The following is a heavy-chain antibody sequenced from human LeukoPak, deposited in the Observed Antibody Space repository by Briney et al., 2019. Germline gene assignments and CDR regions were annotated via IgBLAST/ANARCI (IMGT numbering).Heavy chain of an antibody. Sequence: GGSLRLSCAASGFTFSSYWMSWVRQAPGKGLEWVANIKQDGSEKYYVDSVKGRFTISRDNAKNSLYLQMNSLRAEDTAVYYCARGVAARPFYFYYYMDVWDTGTTVTVSS. V-gene: IGHV3-7*04. CDR3: ARGVAARPFYFYYYMDV. CDR1: GFTFSSYW. CDR2: IKQDGSEK. D-gene: IGHD6-6*01. J-gene: IGHJ6*03.